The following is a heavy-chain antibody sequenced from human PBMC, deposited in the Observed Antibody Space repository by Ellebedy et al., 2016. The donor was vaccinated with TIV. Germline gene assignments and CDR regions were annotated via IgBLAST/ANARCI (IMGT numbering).Heavy chain of an antibody. J-gene: IGHJ4*02. CDR2: INSDGSST. CDR1: GIIFSSYW. D-gene: IGHD1-26*01. CDR3: ATDEGGSYDS. Sequence: GESLKISCAASGIIFSSYWMHWVRQAPGKGLVWVSRINSDGSSTTYADSVKGRFTVSRDNTKNTLYLQMSGLRPDDSAVYYCATDEGGSYDSWGQGTRVSVSS. V-gene: IGHV3-74*01.